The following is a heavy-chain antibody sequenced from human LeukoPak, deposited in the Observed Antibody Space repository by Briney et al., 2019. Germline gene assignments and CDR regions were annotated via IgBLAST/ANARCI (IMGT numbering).Heavy chain of an antibody. CDR3: AKALVGATFIFDN. CDR2: LSGSGGTT. J-gene: IGHJ4*02. Sequence: PGGSLRLSCAASGFTFSNYAMSWVRQAPGKGLEWVSALSGSGGTTYYADSVKGRFTISRDNSKNRLYLQMNSLRAEDTAVYYCAKALVGATFIFDNWGQGTLVTVSS. D-gene: IGHD1-26*01. CDR1: GFTFSNYA. V-gene: IGHV3-23*01.